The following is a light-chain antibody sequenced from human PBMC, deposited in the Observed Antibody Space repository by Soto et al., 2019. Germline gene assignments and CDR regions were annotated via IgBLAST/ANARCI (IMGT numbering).Light chain of an antibody. V-gene: IGKV1-16*01. CDR1: QGIRNL. J-gene: IGKJ1*01. Sequence: DIQLTQSPSSLSASIGDRVTITCRASQGIRNLLGWFQQKPGTAPKSLIFAASKLESVVPLRFSGSGSGTDFTLTITRLQPEDFATYYCQQYDNYPWTFGQGTRVEIK. CDR3: QQYDNYPWT. CDR2: AAS.